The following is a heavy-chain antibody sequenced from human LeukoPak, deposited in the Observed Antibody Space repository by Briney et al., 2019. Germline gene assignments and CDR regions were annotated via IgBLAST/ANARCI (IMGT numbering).Heavy chain of an antibody. CDR3: ASGLMGGYPYFEN. J-gene: IGHJ4*02. Sequence: GGSLTLPCAVSGFIFDDYDMKWVRQAPGKGVEWGSHINWNGNNIGYGDSVKGRFTISRDNAKNSLYLQMHSLRAEDTAFYYCASGLMGGYPYFENWGQGTLVTVSS. V-gene: IGHV3-20*04. D-gene: IGHD3-22*01. CDR1: GFIFDDYD. CDR2: INWNGNNI.